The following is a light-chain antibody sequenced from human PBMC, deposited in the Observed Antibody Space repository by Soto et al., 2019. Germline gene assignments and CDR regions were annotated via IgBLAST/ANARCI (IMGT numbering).Light chain of an antibody. CDR2: LEGSGSY. CDR1: SGHSSYI. J-gene: IGLJ7*01. CDR3: ETWDSNSWV. Sequence: QAVVTQSSSASASLGSSVKLTCTLSSGHSSYIIAWHQQQPGKAPRYLMKLEGSGSYNKGSGVPDRFSGPSSGADRYLTISILQSEDEADYYCETWDSNSWVFGGGTQLTVL. V-gene: IGLV4-60*03.